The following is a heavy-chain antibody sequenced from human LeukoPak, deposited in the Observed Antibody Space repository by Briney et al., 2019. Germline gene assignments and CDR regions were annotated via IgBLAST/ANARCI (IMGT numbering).Heavy chain of an antibody. CDR1: GGSISSYY. D-gene: IGHD1/OR15-1a*01. V-gene: IGHV4-4*07. Sequence: SETLSLTCTVSGGSISSYYWSWIRQPAGKGLEWIGRIYTSGSTNYNPPLKSRVTMSVDTSRNQFSLKLTSVTAADTAVYYCARQKWEQQGRDYYFNGLDVWGPGTMVIVSS. CDR3: ARQKWEQQGRDYYFNGLDV. J-gene: IGHJ6*02. CDR2: IYTSGST.